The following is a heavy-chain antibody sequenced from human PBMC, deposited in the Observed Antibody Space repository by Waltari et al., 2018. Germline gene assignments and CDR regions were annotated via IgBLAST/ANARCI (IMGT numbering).Heavy chain of an antibody. D-gene: IGHD5-12*01. V-gene: IGHV4-61*02. Sequence: QVQLQESGPGLVKPSQTLSLTCTVSGGSISSGSYYWSWIRQPAGKGLEWIGRIYTSGSTNYNPSLKSRVTISVDTSKNQFSLKLSSVTAADTAVYYCARDGRDGYISAAFDIWGQGTMVTVSS. CDR2: IYTSGST. J-gene: IGHJ3*02. CDR3: ARDGRDGYISAAFDI. CDR1: GGSISSGSYY.